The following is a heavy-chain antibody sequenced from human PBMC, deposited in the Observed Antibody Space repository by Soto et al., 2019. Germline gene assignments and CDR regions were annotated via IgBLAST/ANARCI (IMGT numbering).Heavy chain of an antibody. Sequence: LSLTCSISGASITSYYWSWIRQSAGEGLQWIGRVYARGATNYNPSLKSRVTISGDTPKNQFSLKLTSVTAADTAVYYCARSSGGDFFYYGMDVWGHGTTVTVS. CDR2: VYARGAT. CDR1: GASITSYY. V-gene: IGHV4-59*10. D-gene: IGHD2-15*01. J-gene: IGHJ6*02. CDR3: ARSSGGDFFYYGMDV.